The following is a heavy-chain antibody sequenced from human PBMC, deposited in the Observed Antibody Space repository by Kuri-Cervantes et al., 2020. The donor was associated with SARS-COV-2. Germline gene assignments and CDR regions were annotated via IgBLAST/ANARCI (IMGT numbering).Heavy chain of an antibody. Sequence: GGSLRLSCAASGFTFSRYSMNWVRQAPGKGLEWVSSISGSSRSIYYADSVKGRFTISRDNAKNSLYLQMSSLRADDTAVYYCARDSTSGDVWGKGTPVTVSS. J-gene: IGHJ6*04. CDR1: GFTFSRYS. CDR3: ARDSTSGDV. CDR2: ISGSSRSI. V-gene: IGHV3-21*01. D-gene: IGHD2-2*01.